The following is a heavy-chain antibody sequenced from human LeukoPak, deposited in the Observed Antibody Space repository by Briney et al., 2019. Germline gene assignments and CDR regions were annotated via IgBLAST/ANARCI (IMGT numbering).Heavy chain of an antibody. CDR3: ARDPRAPYSGYDSGHY. V-gene: IGHV3-30*04. CDR1: GFTFSSYA. CDR2: ISYDGSNK. J-gene: IGHJ4*02. Sequence: GGSLRLSCAASGFTFSSYAMHWVRQAPGKGLEWVAVISYDGSNKYYADSVKGRFTISRDNSKNTLYLQMNSPRAEDTAVYYCARDPRAPYSGYDSGHYWGQGTLVTVSS. D-gene: IGHD5-12*01.